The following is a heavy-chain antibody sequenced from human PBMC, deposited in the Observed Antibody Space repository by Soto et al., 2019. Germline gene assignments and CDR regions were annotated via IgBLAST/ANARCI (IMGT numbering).Heavy chain of an antibody. Sequence: GGSLRLSCAASGFTFSSYGMHWVRQAPGKGLEWVAVIWYDGSNKYYADSVKGRFTISRDNSKNTLYLQMNSLRAEDTAVYYCARPDTTTYGDYYYYYGMDVWGQGTTVTAP. CDR1: GFTFSSYG. CDR2: IWYDGSNK. J-gene: IGHJ6*02. V-gene: IGHV3-33*01. D-gene: IGHD3-16*01. CDR3: ARPDTTTYGDYYYYYGMDV.